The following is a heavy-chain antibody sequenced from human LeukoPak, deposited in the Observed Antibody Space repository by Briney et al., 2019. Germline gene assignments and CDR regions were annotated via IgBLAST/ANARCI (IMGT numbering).Heavy chain of an antibody. V-gene: IGHV4-61*02. CDR3: ALEGDY. J-gene: IGHJ4*02. Sequence: SETLSLTCTVSDVSISSGSYYWSWIGQGAGKGLEWIGRIYTIGSTNYNPSLKSRVTISVDTSKNQSSLKLSSVTAADTAVYYCALEGDYWGQGTLVTVSS. CDR2: IYTIGST. CDR1: DVSISSGSYY.